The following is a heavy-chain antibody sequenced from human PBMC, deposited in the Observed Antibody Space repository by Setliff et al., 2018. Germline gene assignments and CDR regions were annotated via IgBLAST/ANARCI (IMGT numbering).Heavy chain of an antibody. V-gene: IGHV1-69*05. J-gene: IGHJ6*03. CDR3: ARADYIRYFYMDV. D-gene: IGHD4-4*01. CDR2: IIPIFGTA. CDR1: GDTFSSYA. Sequence: SVKVSCKASGDTFSSYAINWVRQAPGQGLEWMGGIIPIFGTANYAQKFQGRLTITTVGSTSTAYMELSSLRSEDTAVYYCARADYIRYFYMDVWGKGTTVTV.